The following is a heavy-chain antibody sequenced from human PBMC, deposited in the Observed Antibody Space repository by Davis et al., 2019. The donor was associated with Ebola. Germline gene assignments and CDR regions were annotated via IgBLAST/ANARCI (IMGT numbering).Heavy chain of an antibody. CDR2: ISYDGSNK. CDR3: ARDPPVSMGSDAFDV. Sequence: GESLKISCAASGFTFSSYAMHWVRQAPGKGLEWVAVISYDGSNKYYADSVKGRFTISRDNAKNSLYLQMNSLRDEDTAVYYCARDPPVSMGSDAFDVWGRGTMVTVSS. J-gene: IGHJ3*01. D-gene: IGHD2-8*01. CDR1: GFTFSSYA. V-gene: IGHV3-30*14.